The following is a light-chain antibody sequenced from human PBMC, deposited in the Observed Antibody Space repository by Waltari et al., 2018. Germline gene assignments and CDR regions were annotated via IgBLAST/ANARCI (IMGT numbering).Light chain of an antibody. CDR3: QQHNSNPPT. V-gene: IGKV1-9*01. CDR2: KAS. J-gene: IGKJ4*01. CDR1: QGIISY. Sequence: DIQMTQSPSSLSASVGYRVTITCRASQGIISYLAWYQQKPGTAPKLLIYKASTLQSGVPSRVSGSGAGTDFTLTISSLQPEDFATYYCQQHNSNPPTFGGGTKVEIK.